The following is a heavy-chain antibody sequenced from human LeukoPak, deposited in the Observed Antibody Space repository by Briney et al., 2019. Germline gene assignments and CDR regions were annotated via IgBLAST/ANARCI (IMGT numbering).Heavy chain of an antibody. Sequence: GGSLRLSCAASGFTFSSYAMSWVRQAPGKGLERVSAISGSGGSTYYADSVKGRFTISRDNSKNTLYLQMNSLRAEDTAVYYCAKDIAVAVDRMNWFDPWGQGTLVTVSS. J-gene: IGHJ5*02. CDR1: GFTFSSYA. CDR2: ISGSGGST. V-gene: IGHV3-23*01. D-gene: IGHD6-19*01. CDR3: AKDIAVAVDRMNWFDP.